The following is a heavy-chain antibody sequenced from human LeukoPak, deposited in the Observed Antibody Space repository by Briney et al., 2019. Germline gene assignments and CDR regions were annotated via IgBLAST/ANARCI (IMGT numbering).Heavy chain of an antibody. CDR1: GYNFSRFW. D-gene: IGHD5-12*01. CDR3: ARHAAYSGYDYVDY. Sequence: GESLKISCKGSGYNFSRFWIGWVRPMPGKGLEYVGIIYPGDSDTRYSPSFQGQVTISADKSISTAYLQWSSLKASDTAMYYCARHAAYSGYDYVDYWGQGTLVTVSS. V-gene: IGHV5-51*01. CDR2: IYPGDSDT. J-gene: IGHJ4*02.